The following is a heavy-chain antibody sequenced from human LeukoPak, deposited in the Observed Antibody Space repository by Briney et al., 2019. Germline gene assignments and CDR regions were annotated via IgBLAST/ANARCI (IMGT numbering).Heavy chain of an antibody. CDR3: TTVVVPAAISRWLSPDAFDI. D-gene: IGHD2-2*01. CDR2: IKSKTDGGTT. Sequence: GGSLRLSCAASGFTFSNAWMSWVRQAPGKGLEWVGRIKSKTDGGTTDYAAPVKGRFTISRDDSKNTLYLQMNSLKTEDTAVYYCTTVVVPAAISRWLSPDAFDIWGQGTMVTVSS. CDR1: GFTFSNAW. J-gene: IGHJ3*02. V-gene: IGHV3-15*01.